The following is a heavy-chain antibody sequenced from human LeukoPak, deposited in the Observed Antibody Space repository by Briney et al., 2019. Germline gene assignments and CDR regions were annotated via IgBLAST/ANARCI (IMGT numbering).Heavy chain of an antibody. CDR2: ISSDASIT. CDR1: GFTFSTYW. V-gene: IGHV3-74*01. CDR3: ATSARTYLGSSLDY. Sequence: PGGSLRLSCAASGFTFSTYWMHWVRQDPGKGLVWVSRISSDASITSYADPVKGRFTISRDNAKNTLYLQMSSLRAEDTALYYCATSARTYLGSSLDYWGQGTLVTVS. J-gene: IGHJ4*02. D-gene: IGHD2-15*01.